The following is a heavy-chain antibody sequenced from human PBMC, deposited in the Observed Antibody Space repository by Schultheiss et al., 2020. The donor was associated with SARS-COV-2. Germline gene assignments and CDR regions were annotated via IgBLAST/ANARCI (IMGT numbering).Heavy chain of an antibody. CDR1: GGTFSTYP. D-gene: IGHD6-13*01. Sequence: SVKVSCKTSGGTFSTYPISWVRQAPGRGLEWLGGIIPILGSPNYAQNFQGRVTIIADESTSTAYMELSSLRSEDTAVYYCARGGSIAAAAFDPWGQGTLVTVSS. V-gene: IGHV1-69*13. CDR3: ARGGSIAAAAFDP. CDR2: IIPILGSP. J-gene: IGHJ5*02.